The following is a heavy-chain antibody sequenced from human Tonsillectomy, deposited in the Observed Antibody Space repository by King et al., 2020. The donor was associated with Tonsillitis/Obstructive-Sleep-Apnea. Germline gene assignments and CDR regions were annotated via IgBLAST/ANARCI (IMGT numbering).Heavy chain of an antibody. V-gene: IGHV1-69*14. CDR2: IIPIFGTA. J-gene: IGHJ4*02. CDR1: GDTFSTYA. Sequence: QLVQSGAEVKKPGSSVKVSCKAAGDTFSTYAISWVRQAPGQGLKWMGGIIPIFGTANYAQKFQGRVTITADKSTGTASMELSSLRSEHTAVFYCARSQPPSYYDFWSGYFLDYWGQGTLVTVSS. CDR3: ARSQPPSYYDFWSGYFLDY. D-gene: IGHD3-3*01.